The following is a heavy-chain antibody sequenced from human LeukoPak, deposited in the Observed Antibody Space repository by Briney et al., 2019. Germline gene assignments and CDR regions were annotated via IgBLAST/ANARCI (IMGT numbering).Heavy chain of an antibody. J-gene: IGHJ4*02. CDR3: ARDEYSSGWQYYFDY. CDR1: GFTVSSNY. D-gene: IGHD6-19*01. V-gene: IGHV3-66*01. Sequence: GGSLRLSCAASGFTVSSNYMSWVRQAPGKGLEWVSVIYSGGSTYYADSVKGRFTISRDNSKNTLNLQMNSLRAEDTAVYYCARDEYSSGWQYYFDYWGQGTLVTVSS. CDR2: IYSGGST.